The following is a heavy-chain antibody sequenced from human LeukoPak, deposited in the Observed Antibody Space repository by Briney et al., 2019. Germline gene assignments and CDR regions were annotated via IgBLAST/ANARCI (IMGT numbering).Heavy chain of an antibody. CDR3: AKDRFGITVVTPFDY. CDR1: GFTFSSYA. J-gene: IGHJ4*02. CDR2: ISGSGGST. Sequence: GGSLRLSCAASGFTFSSYAMSWVRQAPGKGLEWVSAISGSGGSTYYADSAKGRFTISRDNSKNTLYLQMNSLRAEDTAVYYCAKDRFGITVVTPFDYWGQGTLVTVSS. D-gene: IGHD6-19*01. V-gene: IGHV3-23*01.